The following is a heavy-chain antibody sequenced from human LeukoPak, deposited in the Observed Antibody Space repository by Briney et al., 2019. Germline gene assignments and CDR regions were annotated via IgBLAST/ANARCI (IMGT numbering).Heavy chain of an antibody. V-gene: IGHV3-23*01. CDR3: AKGSYYDSSGSFYFDY. CDR2: ISGSGDNT. Sequence: GGSLRLSCAASGFTLSSYALSWVRQAPGKGLEWVSGISGSGDNTYYADSVKGRFTISRDNSKNTLYVQVNSLGTEDTAAYYCAKGSYYDSSGSFYFDYWGQGTLVTVSS. J-gene: IGHJ4*02. CDR1: GFTLSSYA. D-gene: IGHD3-22*01.